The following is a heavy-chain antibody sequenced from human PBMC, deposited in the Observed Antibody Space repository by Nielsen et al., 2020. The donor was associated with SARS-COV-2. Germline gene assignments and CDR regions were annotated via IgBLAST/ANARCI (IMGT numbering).Heavy chain of an antibody. Sequence: GGSLRLSCAASGFTFSSYGMHWVRQAPGKGLEWVAVIWYDGSNKYYADSVKGRFTISRDNSKNTLYLQMNSLRAEDTAVYYCARDLGHVAAAGTSFDYWGQGTLVTVSS. D-gene: IGHD6-13*01. CDR1: GFTFSSYG. V-gene: IGHV3-33*01. CDR2: IWYDGSNK. J-gene: IGHJ4*02. CDR3: ARDLGHVAAAGTSFDY.